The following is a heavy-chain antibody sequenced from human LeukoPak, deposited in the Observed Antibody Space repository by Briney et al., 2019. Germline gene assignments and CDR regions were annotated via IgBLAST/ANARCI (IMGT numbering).Heavy chain of an antibody. Sequence: SETLSLTCAVYGGSFSGYYWSWIRQPPGKGLEWIGEINHSGSTNYNPSLKSRVTISVDTSKNQFSLKLSSVTAADTAVYYCAGRGSRIAAQDYWGQGTLVTVSS. J-gene: IGHJ4*02. V-gene: IGHV4-34*01. CDR2: INHSGST. D-gene: IGHD6-6*01. CDR3: AGRGSRIAAQDY. CDR1: GGSFSGYY.